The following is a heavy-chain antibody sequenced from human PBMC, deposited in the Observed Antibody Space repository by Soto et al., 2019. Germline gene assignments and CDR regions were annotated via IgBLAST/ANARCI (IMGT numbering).Heavy chain of an antibody. D-gene: IGHD3-3*01. V-gene: IGHV3-23*01. CDR2: IRGSGRST. J-gene: IGHJ6*02. CDR3: AKAKGTIFGVVNGMDV. CDR1: GFNLGSYA. Sequence: GGSLKLAGPAPGFNLGSYAMSWVRQAPGRGLEWVSAIRGSGRSTYYADSVKGRFTISSDNSNNTLYLQMNSRRADDTAVYYCAKAKGTIFGVVNGMDVWGQGTTVTVSS.